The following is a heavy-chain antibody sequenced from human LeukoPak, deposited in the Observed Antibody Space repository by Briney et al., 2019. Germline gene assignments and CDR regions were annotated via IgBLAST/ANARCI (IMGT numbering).Heavy chain of an antibody. CDR3: ARKGQLVVD. D-gene: IGHD6-13*01. V-gene: IGHV3-23*01. J-gene: IGHJ4*02. Sequence: GGTLRLSCAASGFTFSSYGMSWVRQAPGKGLEWVSAISGSGGSTYYADSVKGRFTISRDNSKNTLYLQMNSLRAEDTAVYYCARKGQLVVDWGQGTLVTVSS. CDR2: ISGSGGST. CDR1: GFTFSSYG.